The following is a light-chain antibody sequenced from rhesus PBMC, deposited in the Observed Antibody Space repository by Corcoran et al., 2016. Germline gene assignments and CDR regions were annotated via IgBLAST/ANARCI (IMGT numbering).Light chain of an antibody. CDR2: AAS. Sequence: DIQMTQSPSSLSASVGDRVTITCQASQGISNWLAWYQQQPGKAPKLLIYAASRLQSGVPSRFSGSGAGTDFTLTISSLQPEDSEAYYCQQHNSHPYSFGQGTKVEIK. CDR3: QQHNSHPYS. CDR1: QGISNW. J-gene: IGKJ2*01. V-gene: IGKV1-33*02.